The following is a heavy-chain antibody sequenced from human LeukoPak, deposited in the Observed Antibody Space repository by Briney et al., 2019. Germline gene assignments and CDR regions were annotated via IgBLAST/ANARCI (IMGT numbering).Heavy chain of an antibody. J-gene: IGHJ5*02. CDR2: INHSGST. Sequence: SETLSLTCAVYGGSFSGYYWSWIRQPPGKGLEWIGEINHSGSTNYNPSLKSRVTISVDTSKNQFSLKLSSVTAADTAVYYGARGGSGWYNWFDPWGQGTLVTVSS. CDR1: GGSFSGYY. V-gene: IGHV4-34*01. CDR3: ARGGSGWYNWFDP. D-gene: IGHD6-19*01.